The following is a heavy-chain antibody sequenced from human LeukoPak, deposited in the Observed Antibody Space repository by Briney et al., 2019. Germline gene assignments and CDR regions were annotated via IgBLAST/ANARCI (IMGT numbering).Heavy chain of an antibody. J-gene: IGHJ4*02. V-gene: IGHV3-7*01. CDR2: IKQDGSEK. CDR1: GFTFSSYW. CDR3: ARVMGAQRAPFDY. D-gene: IGHD1-26*01. Sequence: GGSLRLSCAASGFTFSSYWMSWVRQAPGKGLEWVGNIKQDGSEKYYVDSVKGRFTISRDNAKNSLYLQMNSLRAEDTAVYYCARVMGAQRAPFDYWGQGTLVTVSS.